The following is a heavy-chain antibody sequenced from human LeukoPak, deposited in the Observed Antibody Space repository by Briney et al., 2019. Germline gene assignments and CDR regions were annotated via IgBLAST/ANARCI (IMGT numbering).Heavy chain of an antibody. CDR2: IYSGGDT. CDR1: GFTVSNNY. Sequence: GGSLRLSCAVSGFTVSNNYMSWVRQAPGKGLEWVSHIYSGGDTYLADSVKGRFTISRDHSKNTVYLQMNNLRVEDTAVYYCARDTGLWWGQGTLVTVSS. V-gene: IGHV3-53*01. D-gene: IGHD2-21*01. J-gene: IGHJ4*02. CDR3: ARDTGLW.